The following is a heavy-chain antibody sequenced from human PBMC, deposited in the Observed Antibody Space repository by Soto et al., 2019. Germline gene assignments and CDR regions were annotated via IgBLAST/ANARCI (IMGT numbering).Heavy chain of an antibody. CDR1: GFTFNSYA. V-gene: IGHV3-23*01. Sequence: GSLRLSCAASGFTFNSYAMNWVRQAPGKGLAWVSAIGTDGNTYYANSVKGRFTISRDNSRTTLYLQMNSLRVEDTALYYCVRKYPGTRPFDYWGQGTLVTVSS. CDR2: IGTDGNT. J-gene: IGHJ4*01. D-gene: IGHD2-2*01. CDR3: VRKYPGTRPFDY.